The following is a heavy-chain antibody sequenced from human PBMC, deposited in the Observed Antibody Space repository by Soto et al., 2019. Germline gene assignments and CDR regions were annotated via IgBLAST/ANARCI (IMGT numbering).Heavy chain of an antibody. J-gene: IGHJ6*02. CDR3: ARAGELPYYYYGMGV. CDR1: GYTFTTSG. D-gene: IGHD1-7*01. Sequence: QVQLVQSGGEVKKPGASVKVSCKASGYTFTTSGVSWVRQAPGQGLEWLGWVSGYNGNTKYEETFHDRVTMTTDTSTSTAYLELRSLTTDDTAVYYCARAGELPYYYYGMGVWGQGTKVIVSS. CDR2: VSGYNGNT. V-gene: IGHV1-18*01.